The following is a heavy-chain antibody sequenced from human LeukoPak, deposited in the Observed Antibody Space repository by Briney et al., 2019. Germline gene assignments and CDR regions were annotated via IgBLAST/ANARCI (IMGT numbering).Heavy chain of an antibody. J-gene: IGHJ4*02. CDR1: GVSISGNN. D-gene: IGHD3-3*01. CDR3: ARLGEYDNFRYFDY. CDR2: IYYSGST. V-gene: IGHV4-59*08. Sequence: SETLSLTCTASGVSISGNNLTWIRQPPGKGLEWVGYIYYSGSTNYSASLKSPVTISVDTSKNQYSLRLSSASAADTAVYYCARLGEYDNFRYFDYWGEGTPVTVSS.